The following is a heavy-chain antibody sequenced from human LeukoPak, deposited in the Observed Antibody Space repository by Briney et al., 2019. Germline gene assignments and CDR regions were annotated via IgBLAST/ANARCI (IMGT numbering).Heavy chain of an antibody. D-gene: IGHD3-9*01. J-gene: IGHJ2*01. CDR2: IYTSGST. V-gene: IGHV4-61*02. Sequence: SETLSLTCTVSGYSISSGYYWSWIRQPAGKGLEWIGRIYTSGSTNYNPSLKSRVTISVDTSKNQFSLKLSSVTAADTAVCYCARESHYYDILTGYYINYWYFDLWGRGTLVTVSS. CDR3: ARESHYYDILTGYYINYWYFDL. CDR1: GYSISSGYY.